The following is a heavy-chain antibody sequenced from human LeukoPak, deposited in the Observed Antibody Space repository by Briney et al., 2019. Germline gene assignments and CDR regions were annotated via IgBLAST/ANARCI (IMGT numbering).Heavy chain of an antibody. V-gene: IGHV4-59*11. J-gene: IGHJ3*02. Sequence: TSETLSLTCTVSGGSIISHYWSWIRQPPGKGLEWIGYIYYSGSTNYNPSLKSRVTISVDTSKNQFSLKLSSVTAADTAVYYCARGRSITLLRGVAMSDGFDIWGQGAMVAVSS. CDR3: ARGRSITLLRGVAMSDGFDI. D-gene: IGHD3-10*01. CDR2: IYYSGST. CDR1: GGSIISHY.